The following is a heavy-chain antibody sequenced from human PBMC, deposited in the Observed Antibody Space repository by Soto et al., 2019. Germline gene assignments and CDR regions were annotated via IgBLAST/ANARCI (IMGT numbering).Heavy chain of an antibody. CDR1: GGSISSGGYY. D-gene: IGHD2-8*01. Sequence: QVQLQESGPGLVKPSQTLSLTCTVSGGSISSGGYYWSWIRQHPGKGLEWIGYIYYSGGTYYNPSLKSRVTISVDTSKNQFSLKLSSVTAADTAVYYCARDKCTNGVCYKSYFDYWGQGTLVTVSS. CDR2: IYYSGGT. V-gene: IGHV4-31*03. J-gene: IGHJ4*02. CDR3: ARDKCTNGVCYKSYFDY.